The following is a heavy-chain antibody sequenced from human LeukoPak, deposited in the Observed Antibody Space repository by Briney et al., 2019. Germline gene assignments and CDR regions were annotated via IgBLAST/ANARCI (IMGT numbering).Heavy chain of an antibody. CDR3: ASKQWLGAFDI. CDR1: GGTFSSYA. D-gene: IGHD6-19*01. Sequence: GASVKVSCKASGGTFSSYAISWVRQAPGQGLEWMGGIIPIFGTANYAQKFQGRVTITADKSTSTAYMELSSLRSEDTAVYYCASKQWLGAFDIWGQGTMVTVSS. J-gene: IGHJ3*02. V-gene: IGHV1-69*06. CDR2: IIPIFGTA.